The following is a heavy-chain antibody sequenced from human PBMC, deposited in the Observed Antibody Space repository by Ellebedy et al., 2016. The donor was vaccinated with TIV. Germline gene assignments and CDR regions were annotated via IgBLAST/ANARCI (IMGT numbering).Heavy chain of an antibody. Sequence: AASVKVSCKASGFTFTSYYIHWVRHAPGQALAWMGTVNPGRGRTKFAPNFQGRLTMTRDTSTSEVYMEVRSLRSDDTAVYYCAREGASAGADYFDYWGQGTLVIVSS. J-gene: IGHJ4*02. CDR3: AREGASAGADYFDY. CDR1: GFTFTSYY. D-gene: IGHD1-26*01. CDR2: VNPGRGRT. V-gene: IGHV1-46*01.